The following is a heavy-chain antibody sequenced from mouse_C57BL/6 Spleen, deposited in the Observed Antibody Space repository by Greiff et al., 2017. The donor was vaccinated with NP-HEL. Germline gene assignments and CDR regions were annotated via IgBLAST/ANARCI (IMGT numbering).Heavy chain of an antibody. J-gene: IGHJ1*03. D-gene: IGHD1-1*01. CDR1: GYTFTSYW. V-gene: IGHV1-7*01. Sequence: QVQLQESGAELAKPGASVKLSCKASGYTFTSYWMHWVKQRPGQGLEWIGYINPGSGYTKYNQKFKDKATLTADTSSSTAYMQLSSLTYEDSAVYYWAGRIVSTVVARDCYLEVWGKGTTVTVSS. CDR2: INPGSGYT. CDR3: AGRIVSTVVARDCYLEV.